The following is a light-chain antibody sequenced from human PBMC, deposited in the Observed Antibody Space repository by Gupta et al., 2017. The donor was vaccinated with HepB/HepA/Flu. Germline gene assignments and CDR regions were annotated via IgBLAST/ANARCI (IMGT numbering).Light chain of an antibody. J-gene: IGKJ4*01. Sequence: DIQMTQSPSSLSASVGDRDTITCRTSQNINNYLNWYQQKPGKAPNLLIYAASGLQSGVPSRFSGGGSGTDFTLTISSLQPEDVATYYCQQTDSFPLTFGGGTKVEIK. V-gene: IGKV1-39*01. CDR3: QQTDSFPLT. CDR2: AAS. CDR1: QNINNY.